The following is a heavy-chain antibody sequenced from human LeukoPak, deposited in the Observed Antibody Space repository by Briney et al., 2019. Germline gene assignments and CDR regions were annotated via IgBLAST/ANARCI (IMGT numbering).Heavy chain of an antibody. CDR2: IKQDGSEK. J-gene: IGHJ4*02. CDR3: ARVDYGDYSPHLGY. D-gene: IGHD4-17*01. Sequence: GGSLRPSCAASGFTFSSYWMSWVRQAPGKGLEWVANIKQDGSEKYYVDSVKGRFTISRDNAKNSLYLQMNSLRAEDTAVYYCARVDYGDYSPHLGYWGQGTLVTVSS. V-gene: IGHV3-7*01. CDR1: GFTFSSYW.